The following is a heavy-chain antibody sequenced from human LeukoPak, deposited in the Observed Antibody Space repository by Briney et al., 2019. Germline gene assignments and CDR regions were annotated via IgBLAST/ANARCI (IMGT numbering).Heavy chain of an antibody. Sequence: PSETLSLTCTVSGGSISSYYWSWIRQPPGKGLEWIGYIYCSGSTNYNPSLKSRVTISVDTSKNQFFLKLSSVAAADTAVYYCARNVGDYFDYWGQGTLVTVSS. CDR1: GGSISSYY. CDR3: ARNVGDYFDY. D-gene: IGHD4-17*01. V-gene: IGHV4-59*08. J-gene: IGHJ4*02. CDR2: IYCSGST.